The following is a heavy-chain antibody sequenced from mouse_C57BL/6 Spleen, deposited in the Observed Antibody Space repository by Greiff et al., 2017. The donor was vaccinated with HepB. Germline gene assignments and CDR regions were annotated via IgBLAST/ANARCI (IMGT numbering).Heavy chain of an antibody. Sequence: QVQLQQSGAELVRPGASVTLSCKASGYTFTDYEMHWVKQTPVQGLEWIGAIDPETGGTAYNQKFKGKAILTADKSSSTAYMELRSLTSEDSAVYYCTRSPSSYYFDYWGQGTTLTVSS. CDR1: GYTFTDYE. D-gene: IGHD1-1*01. CDR3: TRSPSSYYFDY. J-gene: IGHJ2*01. V-gene: IGHV1-15*01. CDR2: IDPETGGT.